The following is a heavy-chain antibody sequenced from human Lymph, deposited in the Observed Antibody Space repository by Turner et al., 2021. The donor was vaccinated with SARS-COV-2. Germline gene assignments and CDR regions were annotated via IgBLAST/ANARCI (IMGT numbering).Heavy chain of an antibody. CDR1: GFIVSSNY. CDR2: IYSGGST. Sequence: EVHLVVSGGGLIQPGGSLTLSCAASGFIVSSNYMNWVRQAPGKGVEWVSLIYSGGSTYYADSVKGRFNISRDNSKNTLYLQMNSMRAEDTAVYYCARDLQLYGMDVWGQGTTVTVSS. V-gene: IGHV3-53*01. J-gene: IGHJ6*02. D-gene: IGHD1-1*01. CDR3: ARDLQLYGMDV.